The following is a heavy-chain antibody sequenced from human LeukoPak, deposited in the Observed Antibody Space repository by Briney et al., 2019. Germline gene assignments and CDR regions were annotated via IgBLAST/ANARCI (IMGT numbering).Heavy chain of an antibody. Sequence: GGSLILSCTASGFTFGDYAMSWVRQAPGKGLEWVGFIRSKAYGGTTEYAASVKGRFTISRDDSKSIAYLQMNSLKTEDTAVYYCTRDRYSSGWYVWLDDYWGQGTLVTVSS. CDR3: TRDRYSSGWYVWLDDY. J-gene: IGHJ4*02. CDR1: GFTFGDYA. D-gene: IGHD6-19*01. CDR2: IRSKAYGGTT. V-gene: IGHV3-49*04.